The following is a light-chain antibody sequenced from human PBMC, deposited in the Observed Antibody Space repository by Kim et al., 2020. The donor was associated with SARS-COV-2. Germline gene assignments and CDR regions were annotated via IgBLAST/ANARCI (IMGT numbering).Light chain of an antibody. CDR2: RDN. V-gene: IGLV3-1*01. CDR1: KLGDKY. J-gene: IGLJ1*01. CDR3: QAWDSSIYV. Sequence: SVSQGQTARITCSGDKLGDKYASWYQQKPGQSPVVVIFRDNRRPSGIPERFSGSNSGNTATLTISGTQAMDEADYYCQAWDSSIYVFGTGTKVTVL.